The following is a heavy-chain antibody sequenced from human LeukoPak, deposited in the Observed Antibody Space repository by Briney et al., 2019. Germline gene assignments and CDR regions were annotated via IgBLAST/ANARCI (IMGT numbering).Heavy chain of an antibody. CDR3: ASLTVRRSSSWEKTNDY. V-gene: IGHV4-38-2*02. Sequence: SETMSLTCTVSGYSISNGYYWGWIRQPPGKGLEWIGSIYHTGSTYYNLSLKSRFTISVDTSKNQFSLNLSSVTAADTAVYYCASLTVRRSSSWEKTNDYWGQGTLVTVSS. CDR1: GYSISNGYY. J-gene: IGHJ4*02. CDR2: IYHTGST. D-gene: IGHD6-13*01.